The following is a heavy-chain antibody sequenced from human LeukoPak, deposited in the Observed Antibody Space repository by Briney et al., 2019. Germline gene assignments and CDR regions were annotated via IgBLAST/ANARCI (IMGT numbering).Heavy chain of an antibody. CDR1: GGTFSSYA. D-gene: IGHD6-13*01. CDR2: ISYDGSNK. CDR3: ARESSSWYVSDY. J-gene: IGHJ4*02. V-gene: IGHV3-30-3*01. Sequence: SCKASGGTFSSYAMHWVRQAPGKGLEWVAVISYDGSNKYYADSVKGRFTISRDNSKNTLYLQMNSLRAEDTAVYNCARESSSWYVSDYWGQGTLVTVSS.